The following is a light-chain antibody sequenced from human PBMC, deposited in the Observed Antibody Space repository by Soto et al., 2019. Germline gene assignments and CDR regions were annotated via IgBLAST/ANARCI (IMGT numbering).Light chain of an antibody. V-gene: IGLV2-14*01. CDR3: SSYTTCRTPHVA. CDR2: EVT. J-gene: IGLJ2*01. CDR1: SSDVGGYNY. Sequence: QSALTQPASVSGSLGQSITISCTGTSSDVGGYNYVSWYQQHPGQAPKLLIHEVTNRPSGISDRFSGSKSDNTASLTISGLGAEADAEYYCSSYTTCRTPHVAFGGGTKLTVL.